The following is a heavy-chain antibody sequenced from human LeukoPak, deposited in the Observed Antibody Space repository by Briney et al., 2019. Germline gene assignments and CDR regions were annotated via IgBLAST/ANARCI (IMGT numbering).Heavy chain of an antibody. J-gene: IGHJ4*02. CDR3: ARRPTYYYDSSGYPGDY. Sequence: SETLSLTCTVSGGSISSSSYYWGWIRQPPGKGLEWIGSIYYSGSTYYNPSLKSRVTISVDTSKNQFSLKLSSVTAADTAVYYCARRPTYYYDSSGYPGDYWGQGTLVTVSS. CDR1: GGSISSSSYY. D-gene: IGHD3-22*01. CDR2: IYYSGST. V-gene: IGHV4-39*01.